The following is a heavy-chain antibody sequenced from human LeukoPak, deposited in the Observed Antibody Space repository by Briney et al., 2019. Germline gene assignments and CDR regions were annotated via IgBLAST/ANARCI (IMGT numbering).Heavy chain of an antibody. CDR3: TRGIVVVPAAVPVLGWFDP. CDR1: GFTFGDYA. V-gene: IGHV3-49*03. J-gene: IGHJ5*02. Sequence: QPGGSLRLSCTASGFTFGDYAMSWFRQAPGKGLEWVGFIRSKAYGGTTEYAASVKGRFTISRDDSKSIAYLQMNSLKTEDTAVYYCTRGIVVVPAAVPVLGWFDPWGQGTLVTVSS. D-gene: IGHD2-2*01. CDR2: IRSKAYGGTT.